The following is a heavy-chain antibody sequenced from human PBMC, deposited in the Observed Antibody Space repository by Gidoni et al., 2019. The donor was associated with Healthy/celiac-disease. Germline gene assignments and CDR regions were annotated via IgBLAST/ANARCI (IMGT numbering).Heavy chain of an antibody. CDR3: AKAPDYYDSGGLDY. CDR1: GFTFSSYA. CDR2: ISGSGGGT. Sequence: EVQLLASGGGLVQPGGSLRLSCAASGFTFSSYAMTWVRQAPGKGLEWVSSISGSGGGTYYADSVKGRFTISRDKSKNTLYLQMNSLRAEDTAVYYCAKAPDYYDSGGLDYWGQGTLVTVSS. J-gene: IGHJ4*02. V-gene: IGHV3-23*01. D-gene: IGHD3-22*01.